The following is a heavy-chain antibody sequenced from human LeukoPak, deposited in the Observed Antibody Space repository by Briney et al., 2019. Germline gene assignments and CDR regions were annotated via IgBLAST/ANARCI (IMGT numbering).Heavy chain of an antibody. V-gene: IGHV4-39*07. CDR1: GGSISSSSYY. CDR3: AGRDYYDTFDY. J-gene: IGHJ4*02. D-gene: IGHD3-22*01. Sequence: PSETLSLTCTVSGGSISSSSYYWGWIRQPPGKGQEWIGSIYYSGSTYYNPSLKSRVTISVDTSKNQFSLKLSSVTAADTAVYYCAGRDYYDTFDYWGQGTLVTVSS. CDR2: IYYSGST.